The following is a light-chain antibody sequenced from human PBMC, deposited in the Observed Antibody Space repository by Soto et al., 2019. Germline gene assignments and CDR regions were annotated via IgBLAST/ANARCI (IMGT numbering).Light chain of an antibody. CDR1: QSISTF. CDR3: QQSYSTPRT. CDR2: AAS. V-gene: IGKV1-39*01. J-gene: IGKJ1*01. Sequence: DIQMTQSPSSLSASVGDRVTITCRASQSISTFLNWYQQKPGKAPKLLIYAASSLQSGVPSRFSGSGSGADFTLNIGGLQPEDFATYYCQQSYSTPRTFGQGTKVDVK.